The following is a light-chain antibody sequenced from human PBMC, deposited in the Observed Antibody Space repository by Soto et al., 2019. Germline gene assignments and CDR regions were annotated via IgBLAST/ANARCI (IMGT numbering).Light chain of an antibody. CDR2: DVS. J-gene: IGLJ1*01. V-gene: IGLV2-14*01. CDR3: SSYTSSSTLCV. Sequence: QSVLTQPASVSGSPGQSITISCTGTSSDVGGYNYVSWYQQHPGKAPKLMIYDVSNRPSGVSNRFSGSKSGNTASLTISGLPAEDEADYYCSSYTSSSTLCVFGTVTKLTVL. CDR1: SSDVGGYNY.